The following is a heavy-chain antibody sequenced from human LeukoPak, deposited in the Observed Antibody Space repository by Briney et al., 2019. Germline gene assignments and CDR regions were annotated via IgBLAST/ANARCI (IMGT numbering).Heavy chain of an antibody. CDR3: ARKGAQGDAFDI. CDR1: GYSFTDYW. V-gene: IGHV5-51*01. J-gene: IGHJ3*02. CDR2: ISPLRSDS. Sequence: GESLKISCQSSGYSFTDYWIVWVRQVPGKGLEWMGIISPLRSDSRYSPSFQGQVTISGDKSISTAYLQWSSLKASDTAMYYCARKGAQGDAFDIWGQGTMVTVSP. D-gene: IGHD1-26*01.